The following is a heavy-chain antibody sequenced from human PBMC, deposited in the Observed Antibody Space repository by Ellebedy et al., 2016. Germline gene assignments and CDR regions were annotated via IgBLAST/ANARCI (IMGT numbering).Heavy chain of an antibody. J-gene: IGHJ6*03. CDR3: ARVGKTFREYYYYYMDV. V-gene: IGHV1-18*01. D-gene: IGHD1-1*01. CDR1: GYTFSNYG. CDR2: ISAYNGNT. Sequence: ASVKVSCKASGYTFSNYGISWVRQAPGQGLEWMGWISAYNGNTNYAQKLQGRVTMTTDTSTSTAYMELRSLRSDDTAVYYCARVGKTFREYYYYYMDVWGKGTTVTVSS.